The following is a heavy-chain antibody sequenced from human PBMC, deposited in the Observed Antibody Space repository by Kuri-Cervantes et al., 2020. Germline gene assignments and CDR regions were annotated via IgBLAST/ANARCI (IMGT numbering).Heavy chain of an antibody. CDR3: AKDNRYYYDSSGPLGY. V-gene: IGHV1-8*02. Sequence: ASVKVSCKPSGYAFISYGIAWVRLATGQGLEWVGWMNPNSGNTGYAQKFQGRVTMTRNTSISTAYMELSSLRSEDTALYYCAKDNRYYYDSSGPLGYWGQGTLVTVSS. CDR2: MNPNSGNT. D-gene: IGHD3-22*01. J-gene: IGHJ4*02. CDR1: GYAFISYG.